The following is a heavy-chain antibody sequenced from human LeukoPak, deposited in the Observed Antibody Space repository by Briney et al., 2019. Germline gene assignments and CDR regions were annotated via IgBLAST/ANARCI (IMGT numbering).Heavy chain of an antibody. J-gene: IGHJ6*02. CDR3: AREIVVVITYYYYGMDV. V-gene: IGHV1-2*02. CDR1: GYTFTGYY. CDR2: INPNSGGT. Sequence: ASVKVSCKASGYTFTGYYMHWVRQAPGQGLEWMGWINPNSGGTNYAQKFQGRVTMTRDTSISTAYMELSRLRSDDTAVYYCAREIVVVITYYYYGMDVWGQGTTVTVSS. D-gene: IGHD3-22*01.